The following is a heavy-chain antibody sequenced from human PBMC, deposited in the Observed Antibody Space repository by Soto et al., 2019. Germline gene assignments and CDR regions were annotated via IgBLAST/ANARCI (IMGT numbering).Heavy chain of an antibody. CDR3: ARDLIAARPGWFDP. CDR2: ISAYNGNT. D-gene: IGHD6-6*01. V-gene: IGHV1-18*01. Sequence: ASVKVSCKASGYTFKTYGISWVRQAPGQGLEWMGWISAYNGNTNYAQKFQGRVTMTTDTSTSTAYMELRSLRYDDTAVYYCARDLIAARPGWFDPWGQGTLVTVSS. CDR1: GYTFKTYG. J-gene: IGHJ5*02.